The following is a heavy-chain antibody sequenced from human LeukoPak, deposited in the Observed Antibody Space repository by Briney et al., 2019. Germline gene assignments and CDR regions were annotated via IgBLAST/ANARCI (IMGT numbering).Heavy chain of an antibody. CDR1: GYTFTGYY. V-gene: IGHV1-2*02. D-gene: IGHD5-18*01. J-gene: IGHJ3*02. Sequence: ASVKVSCKASGYTFTGYYMHWVRQAPGQGLEWMGWINPNSGGTNYAQKFQGRVTMTRDTSISAAYMELSRLRSDDTAVYYCARVRYSYGNAFDIWGQGTMVTVSS. CDR3: ARVRYSYGNAFDI. CDR2: INPNSGGT.